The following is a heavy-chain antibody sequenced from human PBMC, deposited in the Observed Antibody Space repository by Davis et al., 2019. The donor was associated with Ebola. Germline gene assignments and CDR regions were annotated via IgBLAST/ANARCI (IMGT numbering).Heavy chain of an antibody. CDR1: GFTFSRYP. Sequence: GASLKISCAASGFTFSRYPMHWVRPAPGKGLEWVALISYDGSNKYYADSVKGRFTISRDNSKNTLYLQMNSLRAEDTAVYYCARDGPLFALGDYYYGMDVWGQGTTVTVSS. V-gene: IGHV3-30-3*01. D-gene: IGHD3-16*01. CDR2: ISYDGSNK. J-gene: IGHJ6*02. CDR3: ARDGPLFALGDYYYGMDV.